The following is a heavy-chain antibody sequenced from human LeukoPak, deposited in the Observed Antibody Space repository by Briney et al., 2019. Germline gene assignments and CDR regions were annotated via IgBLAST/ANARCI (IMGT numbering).Heavy chain of an antibody. CDR2: TYYRSKWYN. V-gene: IGHV6-1*01. Sequence: WVRQAPGQGLEWMGRTYYRSKWYNDYAVSVKSRITINPDTSKNQFSLQLNSVTPEDTAVYYCARGWWELPNYYYGMDVWGQGTTVTVSS. CDR3: ARGWWELPNYYYGMDV. D-gene: IGHD1-26*01. J-gene: IGHJ6*02.